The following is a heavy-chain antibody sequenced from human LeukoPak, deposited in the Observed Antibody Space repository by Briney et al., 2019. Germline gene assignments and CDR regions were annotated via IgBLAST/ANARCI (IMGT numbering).Heavy chain of an antibody. CDR2: ISSSRSYI. Sequence: SGGSLRLSCAASGFTFSSYSMNWVRQAPGKGLEWVSSISSSRSYIYYADSVKGRFTISRDNAKNSLYLQMNSLRAEDTAVYYCARAKPAAGSFDYWGQGTLVTVSS. D-gene: IGHD2-2*01. CDR1: GFTFSSYS. CDR3: ARAKPAAGSFDY. J-gene: IGHJ4*02. V-gene: IGHV3-21*01.